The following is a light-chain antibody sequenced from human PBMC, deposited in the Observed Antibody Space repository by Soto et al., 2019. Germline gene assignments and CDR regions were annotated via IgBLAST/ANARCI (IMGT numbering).Light chain of an antibody. CDR1: QSIYRG. CDR3: QQCKSYYT. CDR2: DAY. V-gene: IGKV1-5*01. Sequence: DIQMTQSPSNLSASVGDTVTITCRASQSIYRGLAWYQRKPGRAHKLLIYDAYTLQSGVPSRFSGSGSRADFTLTINSLHPDDSATYYCQQCKSYYTFGQGTRLEI. J-gene: IGKJ2*01.